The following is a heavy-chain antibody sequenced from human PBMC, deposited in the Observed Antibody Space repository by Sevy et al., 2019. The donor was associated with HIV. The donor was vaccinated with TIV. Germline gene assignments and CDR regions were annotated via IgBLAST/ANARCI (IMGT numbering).Heavy chain of an antibody. V-gene: IGHV1-46*01. Sequence: ASVKVSCKASGYTFTSYYMHWVRQAPGQGLEWMGIINPSGGSTSYAQKFQGRVTMTRDTSTSTVYMELSSLRSEDTTVYYCARPTYYYDSSGYTFEYWGQGTLVTVSS. D-gene: IGHD3-22*01. CDR1: GYTFTSYY. J-gene: IGHJ4*02. CDR3: ARPTYYYDSSGYTFEY. CDR2: INPSGGST.